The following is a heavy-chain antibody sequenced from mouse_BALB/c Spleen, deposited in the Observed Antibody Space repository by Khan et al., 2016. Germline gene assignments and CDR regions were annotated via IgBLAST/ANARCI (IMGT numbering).Heavy chain of an antibody. D-gene: IGHD1-1*01. CDR1: GFTFSHYG. CDR3: SREGSYSGYTMDH. V-gene: IGHV5-6-3*01. Sequence: EVELVESGGGLVRPGGSLKLSCAASGFTFSHYGMSWVRQTPDKRLELVARINSNGGNTYYQDSVKGRLTITRDNAKNTPYLQMSSLKSEDTAMYYWSREGSYSGYTMDHWGQGTSVTVSS. CDR2: INSNGGNT. J-gene: IGHJ4*01.